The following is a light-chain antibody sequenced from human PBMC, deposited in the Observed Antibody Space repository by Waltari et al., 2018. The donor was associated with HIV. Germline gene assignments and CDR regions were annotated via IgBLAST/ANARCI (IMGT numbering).Light chain of an antibody. J-gene: IGLJ3*02. CDR2: RNN. CDR3: SAWDSSLSAWV. CDR1: SNNVVYQG. Sequence: QAGLSQPPSVSKGLRQTATLTCTGNSNNVVYQGAAWLQQHQGHPPKLLSYRNNNRPSGISERLSASRSGNTASLTITGLQPEDEADYDCSAWDSSLSAWVFGGGTKLTVL. V-gene: IGLV10-54*01.